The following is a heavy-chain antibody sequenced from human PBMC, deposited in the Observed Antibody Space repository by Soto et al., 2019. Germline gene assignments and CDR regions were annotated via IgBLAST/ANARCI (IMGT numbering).Heavy chain of an antibody. V-gene: IGHV3-23*01. Sequence: GSLRLSCAASGFTFSSYAMNWVRQAPGKGLEWVSAISGSGVSTYYADSVQGRFTISRDNSKNTLYLQMNSLRAEDTAVYYCASGYCSSTSCLRMDVWGQGTTVTVSS. D-gene: IGHD2-2*03. J-gene: IGHJ6*02. CDR2: ISGSGVST. CDR3: ASGYCSSTSCLRMDV. CDR1: GFTFSSYA.